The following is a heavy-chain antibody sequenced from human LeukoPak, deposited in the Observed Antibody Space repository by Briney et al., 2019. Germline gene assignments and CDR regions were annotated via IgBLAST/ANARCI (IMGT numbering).Heavy chain of an antibody. Sequence: PSETLSLTCTVSGASISSSTDYWGWIRQPPGKGLEWIANIYYSGSTYYNPSLKSRVTISVDTSKNQFSLKLSSVTAADTAVYYCAGLIRPGWFDPWGQGTLVTVSS. J-gene: IGHJ5*02. CDR3: AGLIRPGWFDP. D-gene: IGHD1-14*01. V-gene: IGHV4-39*01. CDR2: IYYSGST. CDR1: GASISSSTDY.